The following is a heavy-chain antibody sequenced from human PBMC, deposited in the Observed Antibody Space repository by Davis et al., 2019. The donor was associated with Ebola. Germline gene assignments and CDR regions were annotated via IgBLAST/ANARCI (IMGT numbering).Heavy chain of an antibody. CDR3: AREMSSRGWPLDP. Sequence: ASVKVSCKASGYTFTSYAMHWVRQAPGQRLEWMGWINAVNGNTKYSQKFQGRVTITRDTSASTAYMELSSLRSEDTAVYYCAREMSSRGWPLDPWGQGTLVTVSS. CDR1: GYTFTSYA. CDR2: INAVNGNT. J-gene: IGHJ5*02. D-gene: IGHD6-6*01. V-gene: IGHV1-3*01.